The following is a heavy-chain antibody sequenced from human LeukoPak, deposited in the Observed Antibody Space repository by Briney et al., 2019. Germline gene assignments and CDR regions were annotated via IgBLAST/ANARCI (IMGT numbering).Heavy chain of an antibody. Sequence: PSETLSLTCAVYGGSFSGYYWSWIRQPPGKGLEWIGEINHSGSTNYNPSLKSRVTISVDTSKNQFSLQLSSVTPEDTAVYYCARDSGYSGSWSFDHWGQGILVTVSS. D-gene: IGHD6-13*01. CDR2: INHSGST. J-gene: IGHJ4*02. V-gene: IGHV4-34*01. CDR1: GGSFSGYY. CDR3: ARDSGYSGSWSFDH.